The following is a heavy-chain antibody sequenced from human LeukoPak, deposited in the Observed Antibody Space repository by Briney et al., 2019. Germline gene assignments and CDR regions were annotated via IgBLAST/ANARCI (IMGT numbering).Heavy chain of an antibody. J-gene: IGHJ4*02. V-gene: IGHV4-38-2*02. CDR2: VYHSGTT. CDR1: GFSISSGYH. Sequence: SETLSLTCTVSGFSISSGYHWGWMRQPPGKGLNWIGSVYHSGTTYYNPSLKSRVTISVDTSRNQVSLNLKSVTAADTAVYYCARLTYDTTDYWGKGTLVTVSS. D-gene: IGHD3-16*01. CDR3: ARLTYDTTDY.